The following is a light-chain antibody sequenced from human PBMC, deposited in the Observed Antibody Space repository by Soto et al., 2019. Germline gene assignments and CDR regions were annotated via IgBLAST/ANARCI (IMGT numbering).Light chain of an antibody. Sequence: EVVMTQSPGTLSVSPGERATLSCRASQSVSSNLAWYQQRPGQAPRLIIHGASTRATGIPARFSGSGSGTEFTLTISGLQPEDVAFYYCQQYNDWPRTFGQGTKVEI. V-gene: IGKV3-15*01. CDR3: QQYNDWPRT. J-gene: IGKJ1*01. CDR2: GAS. CDR1: QSVSSN.